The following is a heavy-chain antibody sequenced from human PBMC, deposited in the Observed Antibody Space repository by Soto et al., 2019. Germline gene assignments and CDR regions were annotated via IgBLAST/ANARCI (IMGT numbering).Heavy chain of an antibody. Sequence: SQTLSLTCTVSGCSISSGCCYWSWIRQHPGKGLEWIGSIYYSGSTYYNPSLKSRVTISVDTSKNQFSLKLSSVTAADTAVYYCARGPSLFWGQGTLVTVSS. CDR1: GCSISSGCCY. J-gene: IGHJ4*02. CDR3: ARGPSLF. CDR2: IYYSGST. V-gene: IGHV4-31*03.